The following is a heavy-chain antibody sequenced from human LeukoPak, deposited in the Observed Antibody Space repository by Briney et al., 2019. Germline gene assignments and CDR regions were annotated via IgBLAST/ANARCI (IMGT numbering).Heavy chain of an antibody. CDR2: IYYSGST. V-gene: IGHV4-31*03. D-gene: IGHD6-19*01. CDR1: GGSIRSGGYY. J-gene: IGHJ5*02. CDR3: ARVAVAGTGDWFDP. Sequence: SQTLSLTCTLSGGSIRSGGYYWSWIPQHPGKGLEWFGYIYYSGSTYYNPSLKSRVTISVDTSKNQFSLKLSSVTAADTAVYYCARVAVAGTGDWFDPWGQGALVTVSS.